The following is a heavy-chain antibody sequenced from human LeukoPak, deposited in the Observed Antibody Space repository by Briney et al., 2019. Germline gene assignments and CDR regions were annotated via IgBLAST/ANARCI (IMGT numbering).Heavy chain of an antibody. CDR2: IGSSGRTR. J-gene: IGHJ4*02. CDR1: GFPFSFYE. CDR3: ALLAVASDFDY. Sequence: PGGSLRLSCAVSGFPFSFYEINWVRQAPGKGLEWVSNIGSSGRTRYYADSVKGRFSISRDNAKNSLSLQMNSLRVEDTGVYYCALLAVASDFDYWGQGALVTVSS. D-gene: IGHD6-19*01. V-gene: IGHV3-48*03.